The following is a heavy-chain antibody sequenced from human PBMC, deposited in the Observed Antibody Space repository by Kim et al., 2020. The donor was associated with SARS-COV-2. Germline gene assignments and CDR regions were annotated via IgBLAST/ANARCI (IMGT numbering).Heavy chain of an antibody. CDR3: ARQRRDVAGGGYYFYGMDV. Sequence: GGSLRLSCAASGFTFSSDEMHWVRQATVKGLEWVSGIGSAGDTNYLDSVKGRFTISRENAKKSLYLQMNSLRAGDTAVYYCARQRRDVAGGGYYFYGMDVWGQGTTVTVSS. CDR1: GFTFSSDE. J-gene: IGHJ6*02. V-gene: IGHV3-13*01. CDR2: IGSAGDT. D-gene: IGHD3-16*01.